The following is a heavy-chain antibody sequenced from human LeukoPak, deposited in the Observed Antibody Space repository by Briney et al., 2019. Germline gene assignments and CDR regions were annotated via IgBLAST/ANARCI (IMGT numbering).Heavy chain of an antibody. CDR1: GGTFSSYA. Sequence: SSVKVSCKASGGTFSSYAISWVRQAPGQGLAWMGRSIHIFGTANYAQKFQGRVTITADESTSTAYMELSSLRSEDTAVYYCARATRGASDAFDIWGQGTMVTVSS. J-gene: IGHJ3*02. D-gene: IGHD4/OR15-4a*01. V-gene: IGHV1-69*01. CDR2: SIHIFGTA. CDR3: ARATRGASDAFDI.